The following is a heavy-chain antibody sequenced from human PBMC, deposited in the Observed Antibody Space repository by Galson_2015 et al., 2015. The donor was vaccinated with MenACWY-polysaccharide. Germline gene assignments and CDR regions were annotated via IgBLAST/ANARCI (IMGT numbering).Heavy chain of an antibody. CDR2: MNPKSGHS. Sequence: SVKVSCKASGYTFTNYDINWVRLAPGQGLEWMAWMNPKSGHSGYAQKFHGRVTLTKDTSISTAYLELSSLRSEDTAMYYCARTNGDFDFWGQGTLITVSS. CDR3: ARTNGDFDF. J-gene: IGHJ4*02. CDR1: GYTFTNYD. V-gene: IGHV1-8*01. D-gene: IGHD4-17*01.